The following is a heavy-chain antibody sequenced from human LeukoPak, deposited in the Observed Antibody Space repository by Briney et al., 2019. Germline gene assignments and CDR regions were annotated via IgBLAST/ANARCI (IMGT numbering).Heavy chain of an antibody. CDR1: GGSISNYY. V-gene: IGHV4-59*01. Sequence: SETLSLTCTVSGGSISNYYWGCIRQPPGKGLEWIGYISYSGSTNYNPSLKSRVTISVDTSKNQFSLKLSSVTPADTAVYYCARSYYDTSGYYYGLYFWGQGTLVTVSS. J-gene: IGHJ4*02. D-gene: IGHD3-22*01. CDR2: ISYSGST. CDR3: ARSYYDTSGYYYGLYF.